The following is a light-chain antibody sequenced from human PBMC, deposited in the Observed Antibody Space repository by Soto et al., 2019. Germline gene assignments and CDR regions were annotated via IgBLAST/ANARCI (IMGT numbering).Light chain of an antibody. V-gene: IGKV3-20*01. CDR1: QTVSSNY. Sequence: IVLTQSPGTLSLSPGERATLSCRASQTVSSNYLAWYQQRPGQAPRLLIYDASTRATGTPDRFSGSGSGTDFTLTISRLEPEDFAVYYCQQFGSSPRAFGQGTKVDI. J-gene: IGKJ1*01. CDR2: DAS. CDR3: QQFGSSPRA.